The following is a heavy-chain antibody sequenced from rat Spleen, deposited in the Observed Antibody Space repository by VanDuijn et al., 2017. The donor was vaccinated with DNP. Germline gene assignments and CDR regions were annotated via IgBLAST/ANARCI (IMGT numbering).Heavy chain of an antibody. CDR1: GLPFSDYN. Sequence: EVQLVESGGGLIQPGRSLKLSCAASGLPFSDYNMAWVRQAPKKGLEWVATIIYDGSRTYYRDSVKGRFTIYRDNAKSTLYLQMDSLTSEETATYYCVAFDGYNSGYFDYWGPGTMVTVSS. V-gene: IGHV5S10*01. CDR3: VAFDGYNSGYFDY. CDR2: IIYDGSRT. D-gene: IGHD4-3*01. J-gene: IGHJ1*01.